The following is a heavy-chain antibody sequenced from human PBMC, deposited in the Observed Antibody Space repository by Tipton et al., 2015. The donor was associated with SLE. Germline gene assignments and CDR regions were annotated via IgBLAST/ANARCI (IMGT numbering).Heavy chain of an antibody. V-gene: IGHV4-39*07. Sequence: TLSLTCTVSGDSISSSTYYWGWIRQPPGKGLEWIGNIYYSGSTYYNPSLKSRVRISVDTSTNHFSLRLSSLTAADTAVYYCARRGGFNVVAVGAIDAFDIWGQGTLVIVSS. CDR1: GDSISSSTYY. J-gene: IGHJ3*02. CDR3: ARRGGFNVVAVGAIDAFDI. D-gene: IGHD2-15*01. CDR2: IYYSGST.